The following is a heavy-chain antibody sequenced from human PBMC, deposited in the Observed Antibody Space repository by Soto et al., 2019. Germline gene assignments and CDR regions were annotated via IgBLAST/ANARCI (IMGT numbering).Heavy chain of an antibody. V-gene: IGHV3-43*01. D-gene: IGHD6-6*01. J-gene: IGHJ4*02. Sequence: EVLLVESGGVVVQPGGSLRLTCEVSGFTFDEHTMHWVRQAPGKGLEWISLLSWDGGTTYYAESVKGRFTISRDTGKNSLFLHRDNLRTEDTGLYYCARVNKKYRNTSGVDFDSWGQGTLVTVS. CDR3: ARVNKKYRNTSGVDFDS. CDR1: GFTFDEHT. CDR2: LSWDGGTT.